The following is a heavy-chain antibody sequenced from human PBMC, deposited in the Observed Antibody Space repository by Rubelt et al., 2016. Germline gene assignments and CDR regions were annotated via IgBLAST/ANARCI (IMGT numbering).Heavy chain of an antibody. J-gene: IGHJ5*02. CDR2: ISYTGST. Sequence: QLQLQESGPGLVKPSETLSLTCTVSGGSISSSSFYWAWIRQPPGKGLEWIGSISYTGSTYFNPSLKSRVTISLDTSKNESARDLNSVAAADTAGYYCAGGGRVGRGFTYNWFDPWGQGALVTVSS. CDR1: GGSISSSSFY. CDR3: AGGGRVGRGFTYNWFDP. V-gene: IGHV4-39*07. D-gene: IGHD3-10*01.